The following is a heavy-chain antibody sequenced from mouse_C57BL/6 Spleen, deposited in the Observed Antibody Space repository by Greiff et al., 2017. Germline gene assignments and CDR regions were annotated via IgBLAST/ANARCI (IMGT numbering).Heavy chain of an antibody. V-gene: IGHV14-1*01. CDR3: TTRGRLFFHY. Sequence: VQLQQSGAELVRPGASVKLSCTASGFNINDYYMHWVKQRPEQGLEWIGRIYPEDGDTEYAPKFQGKATMTADTSSNTAYLQLSSLTSEDISVCYCTTRGRLFFHYRGQGNTQTVSS. J-gene: IGHJ2*01. CDR1: GFNINDYY. CDR2: IYPEDGDT.